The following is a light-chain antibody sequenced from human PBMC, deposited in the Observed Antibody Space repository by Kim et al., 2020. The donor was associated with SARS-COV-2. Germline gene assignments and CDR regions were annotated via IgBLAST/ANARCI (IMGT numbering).Light chain of an antibody. Sequence: QRVTIAGTGGSSNIGASYDVHWYQRLPGTAPKLLIYGNSNRPSGVPDRFSGSKSGTSASLAITGLQAEDEADYYCQSYDSSLSGWVFGGGTQLTVL. CDR1: SSNIGASYD. J-gene: IGLJ3*02. CDR2: GNS. V-gene: IGLV1-40*01. CDR3: QSYDSSLSGWV.